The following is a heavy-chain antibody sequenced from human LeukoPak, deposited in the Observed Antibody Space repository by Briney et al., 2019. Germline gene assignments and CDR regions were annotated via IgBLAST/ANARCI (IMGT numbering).Heavy chain of an antibody. D-gene: IGHD5-18*01. CDR2: IYYSKNT. Sequence: SETLSLTCTVSGGSISSSSAYWGWIRQPPGKGLEWIGSIYYSKNTYYNLSLKSRVTISADTSKNQFSLTLGSVSATDTAVYYCVSPRGFSYGYFDYWGQGTLVTVSS. CDR1: GGSISSSSAY. V-gene: IGHV4-39*01. J-gene: IGHJ4*02. CDR3: VSPRGFSYGYFDY.